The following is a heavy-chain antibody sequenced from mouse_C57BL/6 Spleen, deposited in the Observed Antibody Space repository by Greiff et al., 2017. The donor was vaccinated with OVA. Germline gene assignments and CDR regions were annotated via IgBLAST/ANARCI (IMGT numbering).Heavy chain of an antibody. Sequence: VQLQQPGAELVKPGASVKLSCKASGYTFTSYWMHWVKQRPGQGLEWIGMIHPNSGSTKYNEKFKSKATLTVDKSSSTAYMQLSSLTSEDSAVYYCARGDDAGYYGGWYFDVWGTGTTGTVSS. J-gene: IGHJ1*03. CDR3: ARGDDAGYYGGWYFDV. D-gene: IGHD2-3*01. V-gene: IGHV1-64*01. CDR1: GYTFTSYW. CDR2: IHPNSGST.